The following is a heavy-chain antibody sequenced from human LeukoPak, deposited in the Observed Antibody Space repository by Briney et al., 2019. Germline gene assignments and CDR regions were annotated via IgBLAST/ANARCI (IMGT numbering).Heavy chain of an antibody. Sequence: GGSLRLSCAASGFTFSSYGMHWVRQAPGKGLEWVAFIRYDGSNKYYADSVKGRFTISRDNSKNTLYLQMNSLRAEDTAVYYCAAPDIVVVPAAIAYWGQGTLVTVSS. D-gene: IGHD2-2*01. V-gene: IGHV3-30*02. J-gene: IGHJ4*02. CDR1: GFTFSSYG. CDR2: IRYDGSNK. CDR3: AAPDIVVVPAAIAY.